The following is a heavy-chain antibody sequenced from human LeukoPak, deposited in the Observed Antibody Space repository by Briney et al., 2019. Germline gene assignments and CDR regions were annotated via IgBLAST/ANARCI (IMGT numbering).Heavy chain of an antibody. J-gene: IGHJ3*02. CDR3: ARQRGMVFYDDAFDI. CDR2: MYYSGST. D-gene: IGHD2/OR15-2a*01. CDR1: GGSISSSSYY. V-gene: IGHV4-39*01. Sequence: PETPSLTCTVPGGSISSSSYYWGWIRQPPGKGLEWIGSMYYSGSTYYNPSLKSRVTLSVDTSKNQFSLKLSFLTPADPSGYFCARQRGMVFYDDAFDIWGQGTRVTVPS.